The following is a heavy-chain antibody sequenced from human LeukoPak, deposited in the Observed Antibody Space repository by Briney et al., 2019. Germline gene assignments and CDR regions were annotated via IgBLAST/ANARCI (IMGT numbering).Heavy chain of an antibody. CDR1: GYTFTDYY. CDR2: INHNSGDT. Sequence: ASVKVSCKASGYTFTDYYMHWVRQAPGQGLEWMGWINHNSGDTSYAQKFQGRVTMTRGTSISTVYMELSSLRSDDTAMYYCAKGVGSGYGDYWGQGTLVTVSS. J-gene: IGHJ4*02. V-gene: IGHV1-2*02. CDR3: AKGVGSGYGDY. D-gene: IGHD5-12*01.